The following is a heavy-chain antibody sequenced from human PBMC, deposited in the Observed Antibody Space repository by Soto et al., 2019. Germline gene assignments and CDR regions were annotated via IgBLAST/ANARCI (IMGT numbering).Heavy chain of an antibody. CDR1: GGSFSGYY. D-gene: IGHD4-17*01. J-gene: IGHJ6*02. Sequence: SETLSPTCAVYGGSFSGYYWSWIRQPPGKGLEWIGEINHSGSTNYNPSLKSRVTISVDTSKNQFSLKLSSVTAADTAVYYCARGRGSTVITRYYYYGMDVWGQGTTVTV. V-gene: IGHV4-34*01. CDR3: ARGRGSTVITRYYYYGMDV. CDR2: INHSGST.